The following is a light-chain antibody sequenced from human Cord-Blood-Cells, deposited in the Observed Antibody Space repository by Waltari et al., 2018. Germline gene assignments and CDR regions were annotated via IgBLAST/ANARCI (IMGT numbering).Light chain of an antibody. J-gene: IGKJ2*01. CDR1: QSRVHSDGNTY. Sequence: VLTQPALSSPVSLRQQASITCTASQSRVHSDGNTYLSWLQQRPGKPPRLLIYKISNRFSGVPDRFSGSGAGTDFTLKISRVEAEDVAVYYCMQATQIPYTFGHGTKLEIK. V-gene: IGKV2-24*01. CDR3: MQATQIPYT. CDR2: KIS.